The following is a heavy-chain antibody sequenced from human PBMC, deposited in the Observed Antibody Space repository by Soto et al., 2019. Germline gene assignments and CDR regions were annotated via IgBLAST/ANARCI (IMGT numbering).Heavy chain of an antibody. D-gene: IGHD4-17*01. Sequence: QVQLVQSGAEVKKPGASVKVSCKASGYTFTSYGISWVRQAPGQGLEWMGWISAYNGNTNYAQKLQGRVTMTTDTNTATAWTELRSLRSDDTAAYYLAADWKTTGTTEPASWGQGTLVTVPS. CDR2: ISAYNGNT. CDR1: GYTFTSYG. J-gene: IGHJ5*02. V-gene: IGHV1-18*01. CDR3: AADWKTTGTTEPAS.